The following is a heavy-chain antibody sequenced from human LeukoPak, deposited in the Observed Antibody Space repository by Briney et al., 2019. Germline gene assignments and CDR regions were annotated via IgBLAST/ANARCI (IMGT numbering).Heavy chain of an antibody. V-gene: IGHV4-30-4*07. CDR2: IYYSGST. D-gene: IGHD6-6*01. J-gene: IGHJ6*03. Sequence: PSETLSLTCAVSGGSISSGGYSWSWIRQPPGKGLEWIGYIYYSGSTYYNPSLKSRVTISVDTSKNQFSLKLSSVTAADTAVYYCARVASIAARLSYYYYYYMDVWGKGTTVTVSS. CDR3: ARVASIAARLSYYYYYYMDV. CDR1: GGSISSGGYS.